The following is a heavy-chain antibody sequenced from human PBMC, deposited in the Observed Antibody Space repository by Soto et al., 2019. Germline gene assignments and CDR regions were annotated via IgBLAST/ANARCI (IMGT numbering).Heavy chain of an antibody. CDR1: GVSFNNNG. Sequence: QVQLVQSGAEVKKPGSSVKVSCKTSGVSFNNNGIGWVRQAPGHGLEWMGGVSPTFRTSNYARKFQGRISTTADSSTGTVTMELSSLTSEHTAQYYCARVLYYGSGSYSPYGMDVWGQGTTVNVSS. J-gene: IGHJ6*02. D-gene: IGHD3-10*01. V-gene: IGHV1-69*01. CDR3: ARVLYYGSGSYSPYGMDV. CDR2: VSPTFRTS.